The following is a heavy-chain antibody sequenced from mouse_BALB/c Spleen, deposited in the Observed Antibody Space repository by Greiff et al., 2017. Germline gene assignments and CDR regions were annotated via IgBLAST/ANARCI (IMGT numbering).Heavy chain of an antibody. CDR2: INPSNGRT. Sequence: QVQLQQSGAELVKPGASVKLSCKASGYTFTSYWMHWVKQRPGQGLEWIGEINPSNGRTNYNEKFKSKATLTVDKSSSTAYMQLSSLTSEDSAVYYCARSPKSLLRLRSYFDVWGAGTTVTVSS. V-gene: IGHV1S81*02. CDR3: ARSPKSLLRLRSYFDV. D-gene: IGHD1-2*01. J-gene: IGHJ1*01. CDR1: GYTFTSYW.